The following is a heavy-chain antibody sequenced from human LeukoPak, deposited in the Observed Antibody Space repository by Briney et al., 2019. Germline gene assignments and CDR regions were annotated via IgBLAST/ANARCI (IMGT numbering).Heavy chain of an antibody. CDR1: GFAFSSYA. CDR3: AKVRRMASIPAGAFDI. V-gene: IGHV3-23*01. CDR2: ISGSGGST. J-gene: IGHJ3*02. Sequence: GGSLRLSCALSGFAFSSYAMFWVRQAPGKGLECVSSISGSGGSTYYTDSVKGRFTISRDNSKNTLYLQMNSLRAEDTAVYYCAKVRRMASIPAGAFDIWGQGTMVAVSS. D-gene: IGHD5-24*01.